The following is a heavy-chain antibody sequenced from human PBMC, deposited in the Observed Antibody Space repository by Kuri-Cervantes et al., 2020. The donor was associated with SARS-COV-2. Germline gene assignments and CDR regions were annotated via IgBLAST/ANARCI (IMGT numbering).Heavy chain of an antibody. J-gene: IGHJ6*03. CDR1: GGSCSGYY. V-gene: IGHV4-59*01. D-gene: IGHD1-26*01. Sequence: SQTLSLTGAVYGGSCSGYYWSWIRQPPGKGLEWIGFIHRSGSTNYNPSLKSRVTISVDTSKNQFSLKLSSVTAADTAVYYCARSGSYPYYYYYMDVWGKGTTVTVSS. CDR3: ARSGSYPYYYYYMDV. CDR2: IHRSGST.